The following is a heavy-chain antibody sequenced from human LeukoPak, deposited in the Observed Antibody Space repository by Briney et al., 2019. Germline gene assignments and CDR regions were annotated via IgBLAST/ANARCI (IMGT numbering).Heavy chain of an antibody. J-gene: IGHJ4*02. CDR3: ARAVLSYCSGGSCPYFDY. V-gene: IGHV4-59*01. CDR1: GGSISNYY. CDR2: IYYSGST. D-gene: IGHD2-15*01. Sequence: SETLSLTCTVSGGSISNYYWTWIRQPPGKGLEWIGYIYYSGSTNYNPSPKSRITISVDTSKNQFSLKLSSVTAADTAIYYCARAVLSYCSGGSCPYFDYWGQGTLVTVSS.